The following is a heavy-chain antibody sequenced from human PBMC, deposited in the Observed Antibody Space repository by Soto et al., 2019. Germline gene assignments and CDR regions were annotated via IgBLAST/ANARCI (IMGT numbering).Heavy chain of an antibody. CDR2: IRSKGNNYAT. J-gene: IGHJ6*03. D-gene: IGHD3-3*01. CDR3: SRQASDFWSGKPQYYMDV. CDR1: GFTFSGSA. V-gene: IGHV3-73*01. Sequence: EVQLVESGGGLVQPGGSLKLSCAASGFTFSGSAMHWVRQASGKGLEWVGRIRSKGNNYATAYGASLKGRFTISRDDSKDTAYLQMNSLNTEHTAVYYCSRQASDFWSGKPQYYMDVWGKGTTCTVS.